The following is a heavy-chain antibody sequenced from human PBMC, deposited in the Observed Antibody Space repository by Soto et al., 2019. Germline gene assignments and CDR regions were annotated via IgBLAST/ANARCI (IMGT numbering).Heavy chain of an antibody. CDR2: IKPDESEK. CDR1: GLSFGDDA. D-gene: IGHD4-4*01. Sequence: VHLVESGGGVVQPGRSLRLSCAASGLSFGDDAMHWVRQAPGKGLEWVARIKPDESEKKYADSVKGRFSISRDNAKNSMYLQMDSLRGEDTAVYYCVRGGSNYASWGQGTLVTVSS. V-gene: IGHV3-7*01. J-gene: IGHJ5*02. CDR3: VRGGSNYAS.